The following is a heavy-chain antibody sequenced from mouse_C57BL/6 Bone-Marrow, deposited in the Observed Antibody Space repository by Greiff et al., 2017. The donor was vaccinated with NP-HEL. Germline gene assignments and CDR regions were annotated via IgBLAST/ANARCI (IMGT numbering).Heavy chain of an antibody. CDR2: IHPNSGST. V-gene: IGHV1-64*01. CDR3: AGAMITAAAWFGY. J-gene: IGHJ3*01. D-gene: IGHD1-2*01. Sequence: QVQLQQPGAELVKPGASVKLSCKASGYTFTSYWMHWVKQRPGQGLEWIGMIHPNSGSTNYNEKFKSKATLTVDKSSSTAYMQLSSLTSEDSAVYYCAGAMITAAAWFGYGGQGNLVTVSA. CDR1: GYTFTSYW.